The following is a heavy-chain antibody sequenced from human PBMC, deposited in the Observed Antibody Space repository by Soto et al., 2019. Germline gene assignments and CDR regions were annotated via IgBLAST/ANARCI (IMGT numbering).Heavy chain of an antibody. CDR2: ISEK. Sequence: GGSLRLSCAASGFTFSVYAMSWVRQVPGKGLEWVSTISEKYYVDSVKGRFTISRDNAKNSLYLQMNSLRAEDTAVYYCARVGGIEYYFDYWGQGTLVTVAA. V-gene: IGHV3-7*03. J-gene: IGHJ4*02. D-gene: IGHD5-12*01. CDR3: ARVGGIEYYFDY. CDR1: GFTFSVYA.